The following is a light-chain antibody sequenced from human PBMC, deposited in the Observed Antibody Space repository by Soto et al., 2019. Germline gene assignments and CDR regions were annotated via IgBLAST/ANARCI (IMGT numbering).Light chain of an antibody. Sequence: SYELTQPPSVSVSPGQTASITCSGDKLGDKYSCWYQQKPGQSPVLVIYKDSKRPSGTPERFSGSNSGNTATLTIRGTQAKDEADYYCQAWDSSTAVFGGGTKLTVL. V-gene: IGLV3-1*01. CDR1: KLGDKY. J-gene: IGLJ2*01. CDR2: KDS. CDR3: QAWDSSTAV.